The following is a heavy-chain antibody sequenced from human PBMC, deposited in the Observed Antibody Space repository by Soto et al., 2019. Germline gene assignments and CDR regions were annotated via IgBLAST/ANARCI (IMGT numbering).Heavy chain of an antibody. Sequence: SETLSLTCTVSGGSISSGGYYWSWIRQHPGKGLEWIGYIYYSGSTYYNPSLKSRVTISVDTSKNQFSLKLSSVTAADTAVYYCARTMIVVRAFDIWGQGTMVTVSS. CDR1: GGSISSGGYY. CDR2: IYYSGST. V-gene: IGHV4-31*03. D-gene: IGHD3-22*01. J-gene: IGHJ3*02. CDR3: ARTMIVVRAFDI.